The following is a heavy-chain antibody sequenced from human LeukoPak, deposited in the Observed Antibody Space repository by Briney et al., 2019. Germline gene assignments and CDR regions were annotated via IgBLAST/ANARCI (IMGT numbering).Heavy chain of an antibody. CDR2: IIPIFGTA. Sequence: SVKVSCKASGYTFTSYAMHWVRQAPGQGLEWMGGIIPIFGTANYAQKFQGRVTITADESTSTAYMELSSLRSEDTAVYYCARQHRASDAFDIWGQGTMVTVSS. J-gene: IGHJ3*02. CDR1: GYTFTSYA. V-gene: IGHV1-69*13. CDR3: ARQHRASDAFDI.